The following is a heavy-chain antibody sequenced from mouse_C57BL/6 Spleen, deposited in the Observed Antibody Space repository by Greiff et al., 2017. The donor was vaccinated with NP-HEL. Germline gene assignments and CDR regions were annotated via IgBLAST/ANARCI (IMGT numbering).Heavy chain of an antibody. CDR2: ISSGSSTF. J-gene: IGHJ4*01. Sequence: EVQGVESGGGLVKPGGSLKLSCAASGFTFSDYGMHWVRQAPEKGLEWVAYISSGSSTFYYADTVKGRFTISRDNAKNTLFLQMTSLRSEDTAMYYCATPSRGGYAMDYWGQGTSVTVSS. CDR3: ATPSRGGYAMDY. CDR1: GFTFSDYG. V-gene: IGHV5-17*01.